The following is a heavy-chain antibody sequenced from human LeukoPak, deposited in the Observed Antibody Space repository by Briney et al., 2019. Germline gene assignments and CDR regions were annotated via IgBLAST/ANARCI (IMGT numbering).Heavy chain of an antibody. CDR2: ISSSSTYT. J-gene: IGHJ4*02. V-gene: IGHV3-21*01. CDR1: GFTFSSYT. CDR3: VRDLSLCSWRASEAQSGFDY. D-gene: IGHD2-15*01. Sequence: GGSLRLSCAASGFTFSSYTINWVRQAPGKGLEWVSSISSSSTYTYYADSVKGRFTLSRDSANNSLYLQMNRLRAEDTAVYYCVRDLSLCSWRASEAQSGFDYWGQGTLVTVSS.